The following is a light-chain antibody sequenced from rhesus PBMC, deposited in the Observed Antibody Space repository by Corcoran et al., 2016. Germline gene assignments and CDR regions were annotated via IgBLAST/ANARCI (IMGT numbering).Light chain of an antibody. CDR2: WAS. CDR1: QSLLYSSNNKNF. CDR3: QQYYSTPYS. Sequence: DIVMTQSPDSLAVSLGERVTINCKSSQSLLYSSNNKNFLAWYQQKPGQAPKLLIYWASTRESGVPNRFSGSGAGTDLTLTISGLQAEDVAVYYCQQYYSTPYSFGQGTKVEIK. V-gene: IGKV4-1*01. J-gene: IGKJ2*01.